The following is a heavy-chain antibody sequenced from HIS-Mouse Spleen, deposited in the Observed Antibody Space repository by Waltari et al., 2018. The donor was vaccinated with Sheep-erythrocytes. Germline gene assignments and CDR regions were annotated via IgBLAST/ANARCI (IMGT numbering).Heavy chain of an antibody. CDR1: GFTFSSYW. J-gene: IGHJ6*02. Sequence: EVQLVESGGGLVQPGGSLRLSCAASGFTFSSYWMSWVRQAPGKGLEWVANIKQDGIGKYYVDSVNGRFTISRDNAKNSLYLQMNSLRAEDTAVYYCARDIILRSSGMDVWGQGTTVTVSS. CDR2: IKQDGIGK. V-gene: IGHV3-7*01. CDR3: ARDIILRSSGMDV. D-gene: IGHD3-3*01.